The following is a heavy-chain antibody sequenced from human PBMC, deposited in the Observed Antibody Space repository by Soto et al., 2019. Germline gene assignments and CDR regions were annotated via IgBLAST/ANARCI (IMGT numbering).Heavy chain of an antibody. Sequence: GASVKVSCKGSGNTFTYVYLHWVRQAPGQALEWMGWITPFNGYTKYAQKFQGRVTINRDTSASTACVELSSLRSEDTAVYYCARDGYSYACLDYWGQGTQVTVSS. D-gene: IGHD5-18*01. CDR1: GNTFTYVY. CDR2: ITPFNGYT. J-gene: IGHJ4*02. CDR3: ARDGYSYACLDY. V-gene: IGHV1-45*02.